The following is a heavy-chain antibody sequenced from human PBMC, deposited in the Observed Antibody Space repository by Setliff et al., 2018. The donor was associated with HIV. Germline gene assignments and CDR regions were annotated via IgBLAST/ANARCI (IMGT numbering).Heavy chain of an antibody. CDR3: ARGDRWFGERYFDY. D-gene: IGHD3-10*01. J-gene: IGHJ4*02. V-gene: IGHV4-34*01. CDR2: INHSGST. CDR1: GGSFSGYY. Sequence: PSETLSLTCAVYGGSFSGYYWSWIRQPPGKGLEWIGEINHSGSTNYNPSLKSRVTISVDTSKNQFSLKLSSATAADTAVYYCARGDRWFGERYFDYWGQGALVTVS.